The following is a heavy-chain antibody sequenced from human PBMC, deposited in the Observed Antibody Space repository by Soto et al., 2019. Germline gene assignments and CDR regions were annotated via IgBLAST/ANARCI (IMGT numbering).Heavy chain of an antibody. D-gene: IGHD5-18*01. CDR1: GYTFTSYD. V-gene: IGHV1-8*01. CDR2: MNPNSGNT. CDR3: ASVGWIQLWLLAFDI. Sequence: ASVKVSCKASGYTFTSYDINWVRQATGQGLEWMGWMNPNSGNTGYAQKFQGRVTMTRNTSISTAYMELSSLRSEDTAVYYCASVGWIQLWLLAFDIWGQGTMVTVSS. J-gene: IGHJ3*02.